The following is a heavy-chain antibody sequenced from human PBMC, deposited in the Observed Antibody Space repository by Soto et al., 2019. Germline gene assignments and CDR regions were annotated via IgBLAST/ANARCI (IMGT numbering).Heavy chain of an antibody. V-gene: IGHV6-1*01. J-gene: IGHJ3*02. Sequence: SQTLSLTCAISGDSVSSNSAAWNWIRQSPSRGLEWLGGTYYRSKWYNDYAVSVKSRITINPDTSKNQFSLQLNSVTPEDTAVYYCARDLEYYDFWSGPDAFDIWGQGTMVTVSS. CDR2: TYYRSKWYN. D-gene: IGHD3-3*01. CDR1: GDSVSSNSAA. CDR3: ARDLEYYDFWSGPDAFDI.